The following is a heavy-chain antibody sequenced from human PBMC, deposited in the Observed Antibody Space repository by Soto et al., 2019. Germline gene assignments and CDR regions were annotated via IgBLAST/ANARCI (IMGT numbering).Heavy chain of an antibody. CDR3: ARAGDRGYEPDD. CDR2: INSGGSST. CDR1: GFTFSNYW. J-gene: IGHJ4*02. V-gene: IGHV3-74*01. D-gene: IGHD5-12*01. Sequence: EVQLVESGGGLVQPGGSLTLSCAASGFTFSNYWMHWVRQAPGKGLVWVSRINSGGSSTSYADSVKGQFTISRDNARNTLYVQMNSLRVEDTAVYYCARAGDRGYEPDDWGQGTLVTVSS.